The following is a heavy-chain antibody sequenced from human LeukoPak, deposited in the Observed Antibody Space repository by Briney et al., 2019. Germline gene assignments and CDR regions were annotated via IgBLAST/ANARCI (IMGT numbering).Heavy chain of an antibody. CDR2: IYTSGST. J-gene: IGHJ5*02. Sequence: PSETLSLTCTVAGASISSGSYYWGWLRQPAGKGLEWTGRIYTSGSTHYNPSPKSRFTRSVHTSKHQFSRTLSSVTAPPCTTSYCARARAYCGGDCSLIPWFDPWGQGTLVTVSS. CDR3: ARARAYCGGDCSLIPWFDP. D-gene: IGHD2-21*01. V-gene: IGHV4-61*02. CDR1: GASISSGSYY.